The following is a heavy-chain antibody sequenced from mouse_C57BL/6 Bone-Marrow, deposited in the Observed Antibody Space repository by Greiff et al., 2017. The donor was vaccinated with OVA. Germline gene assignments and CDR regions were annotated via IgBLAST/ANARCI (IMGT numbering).Heavy chain of an antibody. J-gene: IGHJ1*03. Sequence: QVTLKESGPGILQSSQTLSLTCSFSGFSLSTSGMGVSWIRQPSGKGLEWLAHIYWDDDKRYNPSLKSRLTISKDTSRNQVFLKITSVDTADTATYYCARQLTGTFYWYFDVWGTGTTVTVSS. CDR2: IYWDDDK. V-gene: IGHV8-12*01. CDR1: GFSLSTSGMG. D-gene: IGHD4-1*01. CDR3: ARQLTGTFYWYFDV.